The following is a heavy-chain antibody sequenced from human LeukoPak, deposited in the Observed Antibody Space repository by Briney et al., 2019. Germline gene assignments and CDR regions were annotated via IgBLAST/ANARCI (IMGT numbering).Heavy chain of an antibody. Sequence: GGSLRLSCAASGFTFSSYALSWVRQAPGKGLEWVSSISGSGGSTYYPDSLKGRFTISRDNSKNTFYLQMNSLRAEDTAVYYCAKGRRGDPYYYYYYGLDVWGQGTTVTVSS. CDR2: ISGSGGST. CDR1: GFTFSSYA. J-gene: IGHJ6*02. D-gene: IGHD4-17*01. CDR3: AKGRRGDPYYYYYYGLDV. V-gene: IGHV3-23*01.